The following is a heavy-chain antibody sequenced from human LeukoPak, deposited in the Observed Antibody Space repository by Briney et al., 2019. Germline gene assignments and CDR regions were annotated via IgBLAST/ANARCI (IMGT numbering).Heavy chain of an antibody. J-gene: IGHJ4*02. CDR1: GGSFSGYY. CDR3: ARGGEGSHYYDSSGYYYY. D-gene: IGHD3-22*01. Sequence: SETLSLTCAVYGGSFSGYYWSWIRQPPGKGLEWIGEINHSGSTNYNPSLKSRVTISVDTSKNQFSLKLSPVTAADTAVYYCARGGEGSHYYDSSGYYYYWGQGTLVTVSS. V-gene: IGHV4-34*01. CDR2: INHSGST.